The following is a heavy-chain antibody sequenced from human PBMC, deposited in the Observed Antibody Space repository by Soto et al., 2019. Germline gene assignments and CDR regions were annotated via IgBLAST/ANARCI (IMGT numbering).Heavy chain of an antibody. CDR1: GFTLSSNG. CDR2: IWYDGSDK. Sequence: GGSLRLSCAASGFTLSSNGMHWVRQAPGKGLEWVALIWYDGSDKYYADSVKGRFTISRDNSKNTLYLQMNSLRAEDTAVYYCARDRYPNYPPDAFDIWGQGTLVTVSS. D-gene: IGHD4-4*01. V-gene: IGHV3-33*01. CDR3: ARDRYPNYPPDAFDI. J-gene: IGHJ3*02.